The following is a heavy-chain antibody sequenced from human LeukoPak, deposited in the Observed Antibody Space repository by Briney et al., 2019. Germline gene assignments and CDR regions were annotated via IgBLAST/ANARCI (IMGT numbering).Heavy chain of an antibody. Sequence: GGSLRLSCAASGFTFSSYAMHWVRQAPGKGLEWVSAISGSGGSTYYADSVKGRFTISRDNSKNTLYLQMNSLRAEDTAVYYCARRCYDSSGFDYWGQGTLVTVSS. CDR2: ISGSGGST. CDR1: GFTFSSYA. CDR3: ARRCYDSSGFDY. D-gene: IGHD3-22*01. V-gene: IGHV3-23*01. J-gene: IGHJ4*02.